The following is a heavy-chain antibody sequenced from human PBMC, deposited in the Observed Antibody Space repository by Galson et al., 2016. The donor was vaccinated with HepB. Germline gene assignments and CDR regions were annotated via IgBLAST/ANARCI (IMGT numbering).Heavy chain of an antibody. CDR1: GFSLNSDGVG. Sequence: PALVKPTQTLTLTCTFSGFSLNSDGVGVAWIRQPPGRALEWLAVIYRDDEKRFSPALKTRLTLTKDTSENRVVLTMTNMDPVDTATYYCAHMYYDLNVGDWFDPWGQGTLVTVSS. CDR2: IYRDDEK. V-gene: IGHV2-5*02. D-gene: IGHD3-3*01. J-gene: IGHJ5*02. CDR3: AHMYYDLNVGDWFDP.